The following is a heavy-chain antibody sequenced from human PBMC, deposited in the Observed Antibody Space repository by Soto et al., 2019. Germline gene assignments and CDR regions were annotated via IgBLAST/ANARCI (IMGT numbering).Heavy chain of an antibody. CDR3: ARVAASYFARFDP. J-gene: IGHJ5*02. V-gene: IGHV4-39*02. CDR1: GCYISSTNYY. CDR2: IYYTGTT. Sequence: QLQLQESGPGLVKPSETLSLTCTVSGCYISSTNYYWGWIRQPPGKGLEWMGSIYYTGTTYYNPSLKSRVTISVDTSKNHVSLQLSSVTAADTAVYYCARVAASYFARFDPWGQGTLVTVSS.